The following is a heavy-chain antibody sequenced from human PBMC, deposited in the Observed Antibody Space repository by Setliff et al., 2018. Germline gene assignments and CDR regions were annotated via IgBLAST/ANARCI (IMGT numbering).Heavy chain of an antibody. CDR2: IGTYDANT. CDR3: VRSSAPQIVLAADFDR. CDR1: GYRFSNYG. Sequence: ASVKVSCKASGYRFSNYGINWVRQAPGQGLEWMGWIGTYDANTIYSQKFQGRVIMTTDTSTSTVYMELRSLRPDDTALYYCVRSSAPQIVLAADFDRWGQGTLVTVSS. D-gene: IGHD2-8*02. V-gene: IGHV1-18*01. J-gene: IGHJ4*02.